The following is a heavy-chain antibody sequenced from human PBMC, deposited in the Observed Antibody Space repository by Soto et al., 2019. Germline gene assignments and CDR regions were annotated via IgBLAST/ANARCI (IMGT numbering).Heavy chain of an antibody. V-gene: IGHV3-48*01. J-gene: IGHJ5*01. CDR3: TRDAATVKFDY. Sequence: GSLRLSCAGSGFAFSPYTMHWVRQAPGKGLEWISYISGTSGTIYYADSVKGRFTISRDNAKNSLYLQMNSLRVEDTAVYFCTRDAATVKFDYWGRGTLVTVSS. CDR1: GFAFSPYT. CDR2: ISGTSGTI. D-gene: IGHD2-15*01.